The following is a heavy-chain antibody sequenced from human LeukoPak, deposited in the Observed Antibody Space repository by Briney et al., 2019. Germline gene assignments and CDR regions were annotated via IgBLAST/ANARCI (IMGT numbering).Heavy chain of an antibody. J-gene: IGHJ4*02. CDR2: IKQDGSEK. Sequence: GGSLRLSCAASGFTFSSYAMSWVRQAPGKGLEWVANIKQDGSEKYYVDSVKGRFTISRDNAKNSLYLQMNSLRAEDTAVYYCAREDAVAAAGYTYRDPNDYWGQGTLVTVSS. CDR1: GFTFSSYA. V-gene: IGHV3-7*01. CDR3: AREDAVAAAGYTYRDPNDY. D-gene: IGHD6-13*01.